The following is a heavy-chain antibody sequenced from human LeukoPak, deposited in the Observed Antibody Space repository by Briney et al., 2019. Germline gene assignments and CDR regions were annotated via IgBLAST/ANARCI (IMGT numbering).Heavy chain of an antibody. J-gene: IGHJ3*01. Sequence: GGSLRLSCAASGFTFSSYSMNWVRQAPGKGLEWVSYISSSSSTIYYADSVEGRFTISRDNAKNSLYLQMNSLRAEDTAVYYCARDSEYYYDSSGSPREVWGQGTMVTVSS. CDR1: GFTFSSYS. CDR2: ISSSSSTI. CDR3: ARDSEYYYDSSGSPREV. D-gene: IGHD3-22*01. V-gene: IGHV3-48*01.